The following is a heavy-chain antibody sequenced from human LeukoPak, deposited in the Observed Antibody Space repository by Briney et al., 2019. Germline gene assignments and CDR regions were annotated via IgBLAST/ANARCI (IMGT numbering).Heavy chain of an antibody. CDR3: ARDRGGRSGLDD. CDR1: GITFSRSW. V-gene: IGHV3-7*04. CDR2: IKEDGGEI. Sequence: GGSLRLSCAASGITFSRSWMSWVRQAPGKGLEWVAFIKEDGGEIYYVDSVKGRFTISRDNGENSLYLQMNSLRAEDTAVYYCARDRGGRSGLDDWGQGTLVTVSS. J-gene: IGHJ4*02. D-gene: IGHD2-15*01.